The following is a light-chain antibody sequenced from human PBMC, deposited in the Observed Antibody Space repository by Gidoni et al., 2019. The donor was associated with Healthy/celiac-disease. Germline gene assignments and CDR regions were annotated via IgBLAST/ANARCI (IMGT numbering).Light chain of an antibody. CDR2: KAS. V-gene: IGKV1-5*03. CDR3: QQYNSYPGT. J-gene: IGKJ1*01. CDR1: QSISSW. Sequence: DIQMTQSPSTLSASVGDRVTITCRASQSISSWLAWYQQKPGKAPKLLIYKASSLESGVLSRFSGSGSGTEFTLTISSLQPDDFATYYCQQYNSYPGTFGQGTKVEIK.